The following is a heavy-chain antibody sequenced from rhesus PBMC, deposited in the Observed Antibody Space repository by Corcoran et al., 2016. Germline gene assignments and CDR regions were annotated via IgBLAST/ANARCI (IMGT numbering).Heavy chain of an antibody. J-gene: IGHJ3*01. CDR1: GGSISSNY. CDR2: ISGSGGNT. V-gene: IGHV4-173*01. Sequence: QLQLQESGPGLVKPSETLSLTCAVSGGSISSNYWSWIRQPPGKGLEWLGRISGSGGNTDYNPSLKSRVTIATDTSKNQLSLKLSSVTAADTAVYYCARVEYCTGSGCYGAFDFWGQGLRVTVSS. D-gene: IGHD2-21*01. CDR3: ARVEYCTGSGCYGAFDF.